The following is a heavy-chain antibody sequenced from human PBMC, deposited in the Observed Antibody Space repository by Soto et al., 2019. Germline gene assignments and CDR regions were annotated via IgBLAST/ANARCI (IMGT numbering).Heavy chain of an antibody. V-gene: IGHV4-59*08. D-gene: IGHD2-15*01. CDR2: INHSGST. Sequence: SETLSLTCPVSGGSISSYYWSWIRQPPGKGLEWIGEINHSGSTNYNPSLKSRVTISVDTSKNQFSLKLSSVTAADTAVYYCARHYCSGGSCRSYFDYWGQGTLVTVSS. CDR3: ARHYCSGGSCRSYFDY. J-gene: IGHJ4*02. CDR1: GGSISSYY.